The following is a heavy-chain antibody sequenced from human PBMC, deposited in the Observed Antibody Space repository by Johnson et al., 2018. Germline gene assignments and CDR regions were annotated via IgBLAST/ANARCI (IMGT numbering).Heavy chain of an antibody. CDR2: IIPIFGTA. D-gene: IGHD2-15*01. CDR3: AAEADYYYYYGMDV. J-gene: IGHJ6*02. CDR1: GGTFSSYA. V-gene: IGHV1-69*01. Sequence: VHLVESGAEVKKPGSSVKVSCKASGGTFSSYAISWVRQAPAQGLEWMGGIIPIFGTANYAQKFQGRVTITADESTSTAYMELSSLRSEDTAVYYCAAEADYYYYYGMDVWGQGTTVTVSS.